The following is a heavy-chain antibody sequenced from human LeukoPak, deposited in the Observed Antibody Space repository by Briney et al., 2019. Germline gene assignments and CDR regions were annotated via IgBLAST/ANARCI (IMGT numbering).Heavy chain of an antibody. V-gene: IGHV3-21*01. CDR2: IGSSGSYI. J-gene: IGHJ4*02. CDR1: GITFSGYT. CDR3: ARDRHGDYYFDY. D-gene: IGHD4-17*01. Sequence: GGSRRLSCAASGITFSGYTMNWVRQAPGKGLEWVSSIGSSGSYIYYADSVKGRFTISRDNAKNSLFLQMNSLRAEDTAMYYCARDRHGDYYFDYWGQGTLVTVSS.